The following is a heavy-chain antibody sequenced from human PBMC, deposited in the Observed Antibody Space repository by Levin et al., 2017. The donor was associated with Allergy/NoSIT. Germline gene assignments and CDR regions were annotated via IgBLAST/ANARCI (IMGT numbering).Heavy chain of an antibody. Sequence: PGGSLRLSCAASGFTVSSNYMSWVRQAPGKGLEWVSVIYSGGSTYYADSVKGRFTISRDNSKNTLYLQMNSLRAEDTAVYYCARGDYGDYEGRYYYYMDVWGKGTTVTVSS. CDR3: ARGDYGDYEGRYYYYMDV. J-gene: IGHJ6*03. CDR2: IYSGGST. V-gene: IGHV3-66*01. D-gene: IGHD4-17*01. CDR1: GFTVSSNY.